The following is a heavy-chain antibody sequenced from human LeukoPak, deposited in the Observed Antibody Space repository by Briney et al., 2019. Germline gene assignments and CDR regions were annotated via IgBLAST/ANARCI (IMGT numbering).Heavy chain of an antibody. D-gene: IGHD6-13*01. CDR2: ISYDGNNK. CDR1: GFTFSGYA. V-gene: IGHV3-30*04. Sequence: GGSLRLSCAGSGFTFSGYAMHWVRQAPDKGLEWVAVISYDGNNKYYGDSVKGRFTVSRDNAQNSLTLQMNSLRAEDTAVYYCARDGPAAGLYFDYWGQGTLVTVSS. J-gene: IGHJ4*02. CDR3: ARDGPAAGLYFDY.